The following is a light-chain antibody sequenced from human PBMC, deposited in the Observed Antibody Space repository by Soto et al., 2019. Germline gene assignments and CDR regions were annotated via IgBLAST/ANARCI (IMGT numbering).Light chain of an antibody. CDR2: GAS. CDR1: QSVSSN. Sequence: EIVLTQSPATLSLSPGERATLSCSASQSVSSNLAWYQQKPGQAPRLLIYGASTRATGIPARFSGSGSGTEFTLTISSLQSEDFAVYYCQQYNNWPPIWTFGQGTKVDIK. CDR3: QQYNNWPPIWT. J-gene: IGKJ1*01. V-gene: IGKV3-15*01.